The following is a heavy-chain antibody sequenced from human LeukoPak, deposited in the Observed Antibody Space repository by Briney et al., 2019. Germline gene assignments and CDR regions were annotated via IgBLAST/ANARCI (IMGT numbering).Heavy chain of an antibody. CDR2: INHSGST. J-gene: IGHJ4*02. CDR3: ARVARQGYYFDY. Sequence: SETLSLTCAVYGGSFSGYYWSWIRQPPGKGLEWIGEINHSGSTNYNPSLKRRVPISVDTSKTQFSLKLSSVTAADTAVYYCARVARQGYYFDYWGQGTLVTVSS. CDR1: GGSFSGYY. V-gene: IGHV4-34*01.